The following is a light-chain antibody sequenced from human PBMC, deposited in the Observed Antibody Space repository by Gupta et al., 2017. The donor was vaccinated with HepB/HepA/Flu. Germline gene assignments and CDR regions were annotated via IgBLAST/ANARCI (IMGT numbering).Light chain of an antibody. CDR3: LQYSSSSRT. V-gene: IGKV3-20*01. Sequence: EIVLTQSPGTLSLSPGERATLSCRASQNVSSYYLAWYQQKPGQAPRLLLYGASSRATGIPDRFSGSGSGTDFILIISRLEPEDFAVYYCLQYSSSSRTFGQGTRLEIK. J-gene: IGKJ5*01. CDR2: GAS. CDR1: QNVSSYY.